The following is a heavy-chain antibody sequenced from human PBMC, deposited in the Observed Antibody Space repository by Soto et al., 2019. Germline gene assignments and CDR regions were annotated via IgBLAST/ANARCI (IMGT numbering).Heavy chain of an antibody. J-gene: IGHJ5*02. CDR3: ARASPPGYSSSWYWFDP. CDR1: GYTFTSYA. Sequence: ASVKVSCKASGYTFTSYAMHWVRQAPGQSLELMGWINAGNGNTKYSQKFQGRVTITRDASASTAYMELSSLRSEDTAVYYCARASPPGYSSSWYWFDPWGQGTLVTVSS. CDR2: INAGNGNT. D-gene: IGHD6-13*01. V-gene: IGHV1-3*01.